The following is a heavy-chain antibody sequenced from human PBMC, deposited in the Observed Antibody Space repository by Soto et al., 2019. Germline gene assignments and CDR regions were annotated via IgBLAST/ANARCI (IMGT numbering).Heavy chain of an antibody. V-gene: IGHV4-39*07. CDR1: GGSISSSSYS. CDR2: FYYSGST. CDR3: ARGGVVVVAATRWFDP. Sequence: SETLSLTCTVSGGSISSSSYSWGWIRQPPGKGPEWIGTFYYSGSTNYNPSLKSRVTISVDTSKNQFSLKLSSVTAADTAVYYCARGGVVVVAATRWFDPWGQGTLVTVSS. J-gene: IGHJ5*02. D-gene: IGHD2-15*01.